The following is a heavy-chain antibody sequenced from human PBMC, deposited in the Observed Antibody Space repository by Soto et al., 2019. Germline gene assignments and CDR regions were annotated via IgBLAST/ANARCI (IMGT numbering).Heavy chain of an antibody. Sequence: QVQLVQSGPEVKKPGASVKVSCKTSGYTFTSSGIAWVRHAPGQGLEWMLWISTSKGNTNYAQKFQGRVTMTTDTSTSTAYMELRSLRSDDTAVYYCATRTPAFDLWGQGTLVTVSS. J-gene: IGHJ4*02. D-gene: IGHD2-2*01. CDR1: GYTFTSSG. V-gene: IGHV1-18*01. CDR2: ISTSKGNT. CDR3: ATRTPAFDL.